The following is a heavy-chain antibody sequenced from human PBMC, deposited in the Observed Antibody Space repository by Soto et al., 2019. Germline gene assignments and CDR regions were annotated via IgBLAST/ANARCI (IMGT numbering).Heavy chain of an antibody. J-gene: IGHJ3*02. V-gene: IGHV3-48*02. CDR2: ISSSSSTI. CDR1: GFTFRSYS. D-gene: IGHD3-22*01. Sequence: GSLRLSCASSGFTFRSYSMNLVLQAPGKGLEWISYISSSSSTISYGDSVKGRFAISRDNARNSLSLQMNSLRDEDTAVYYCARIMIVTGGEAFDIWGQGTMVTVSS. CDR3: ARIMIVTGGEAFDI.